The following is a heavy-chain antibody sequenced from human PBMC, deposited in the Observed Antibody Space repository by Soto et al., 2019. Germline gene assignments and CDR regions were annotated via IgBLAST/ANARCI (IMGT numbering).Heavy chain of an antibody. J-gene: IGHJ4*02. CDR3: AREGDVGYSYGYFDY. CDR1: GFTFSSYS. Sequence: GGSLRLSCAASGFTFSSYSMNWVRQAPGKGLEWVSYISSSSSTIYYADSVKGRFTISRDNAKNSLYLQMNSLRDEDTAVYYCAREGDVGYSYGYFDYWGQGTLVTVS. V-gene: IGHV3-48*02. CDR2: ISSSSSTI. D-gene: IGHD5-18*01.